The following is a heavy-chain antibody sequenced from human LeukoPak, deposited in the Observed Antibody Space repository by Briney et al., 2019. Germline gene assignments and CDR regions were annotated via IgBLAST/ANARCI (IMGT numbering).Heavy chain of an antibody. D-gene: IGHD3-10*01. J-gene: IGHJ4*02. CDR2: INHSGST. V-gene: IGHV4-34*01. Sequence: SETLSLTCAVYGGSFSGYYWSWIRLPPGKGLEWIGEINHSGSTNYNPSLKSRVTISVDTSKNQFSLKLSSVTAADTAVYYCARGKTDYYGSGSYYGRGRFFDYWGQGTLVTVSS. CDR3: ARGKTDYYGSGSYYGRGRFFDY. CDR1: GGSFSGYY.